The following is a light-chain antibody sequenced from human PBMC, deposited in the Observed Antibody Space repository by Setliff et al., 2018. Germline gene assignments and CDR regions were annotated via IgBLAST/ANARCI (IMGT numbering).Light chain of an antibody. CDR3: ASYTSITTGV. CDR1: SNDIGHSHY. CDR2: DVS. Sequence: QSVLTQPASVSGSPGQSITISCTGTSNDIGHSHYVSWYQQHPGKVPQLIIYDVSIRPSGVSDRFSAHKSANTASLSISGLQIEDEGYYYCASYTSITTGVFGTGTKVTGL. J-gene: IGLJ1*01. V-gene: IGLV2-14*03.